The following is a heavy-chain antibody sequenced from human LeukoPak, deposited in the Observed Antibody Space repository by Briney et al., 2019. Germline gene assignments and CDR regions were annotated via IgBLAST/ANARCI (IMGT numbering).Heavy chain of an antibody. Sequence: PSETLSLTCTVSGGSISSYYWSWIRQPPGKGLEWIGYIYYSGSTNYNPSLKCRVTISVDTSKNQFSLKLSSVTAADTAVYYCARDRNWFDPWGQGTLVTVSS. CDR3: ARDRNWFDP. J-gene: IGHJ5*02. CDR1: GGSISSYY. V-gene: IGHV4-59*01. CDR2: IYYSGST.